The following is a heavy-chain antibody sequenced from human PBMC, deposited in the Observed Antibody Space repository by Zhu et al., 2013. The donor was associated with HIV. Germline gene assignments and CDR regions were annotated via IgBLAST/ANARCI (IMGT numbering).Heavy chain of an antibody. CDR2: FDPEDGET. D-gene: IGHD3-3*01. CDR3: ATGSPDFWSGYYHRGSNLFDY. J-gene: IGHJ4*02. V-gene: IGHV1-24*01. CDR1: GYTLTELS. Sequence: QVHLVQSGAEVKKPGASVKVSCKVSGYTLTELSMHWVRQAPGKGLEWMGGFDPEDGETIYAQKFQGRVTMTEDTSTDTAYMELSSLRSEDTAVYYCATGSPDFWSGYYHRGSNLFDYWGQGTLVTVSS.